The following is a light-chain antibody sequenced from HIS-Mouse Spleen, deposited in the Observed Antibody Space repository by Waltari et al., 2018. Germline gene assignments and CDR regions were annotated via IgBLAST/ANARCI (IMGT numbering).Light chain of an antibody. CDR2: EGS. Sequence: QSALTPPASVSGSPGQSITIPCTGTSSDVGRYNLVSWYQQHPGKAPQLMIYEGSKRPSWLSTRFSGSKSGNTASLTMSGLQAEDKANYYCCSYAGSSTWVFGGGTKLTVL. CDR3: CSYAGSSTWV. CDR1: SSDVGRYNL. J-gene: IGLJ3*02. V-gene: IGLV2-23*01.